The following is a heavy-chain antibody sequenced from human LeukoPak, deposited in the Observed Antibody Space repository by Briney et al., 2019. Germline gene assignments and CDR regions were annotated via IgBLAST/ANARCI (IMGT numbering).Heavy chain of an antibody. D-gene: IGHD3-10*01. CDR2: ISLDGSTE. V-gene: IGHV3-30-3*01. J-gene: IGHJ5*02. CDR3: MGDYMGWFDP. CDR1: GFTFSNYP. Sequence: GGSLRLSCTASGFTFSNYPINFVRQAPGKGLEWVSIISLDGSTEFYADSVKGRFTISRDTASNTMHLEMNNLRIEDTAVYYCMGDYMGWFDPWGQGSLVTVSS.